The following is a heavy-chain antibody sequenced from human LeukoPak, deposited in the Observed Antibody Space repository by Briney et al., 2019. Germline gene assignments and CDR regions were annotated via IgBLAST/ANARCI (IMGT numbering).Heavy chain of an antibody. CDR2: IYTSGST. D-gene: IGHD2-21*02. Sequence: SETLSLTCTVSGGSIGTYYWSWIRQPAGKGLEWIGRIYTSGSTYYNPSLKSRVTMSVDTPKNQFSLKLNSVTAADTAVYYCASGDHYWYFDLWGRGTLVTVSS. CDR1: GGSIGTYY. V-gene: IGHV4-4*07. CDR3: ASGDHYWYFDL. J-gene: IGHJ2*01.